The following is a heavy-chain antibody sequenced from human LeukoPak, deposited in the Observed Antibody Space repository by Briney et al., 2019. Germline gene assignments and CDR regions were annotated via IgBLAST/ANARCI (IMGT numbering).Heavy chain of an antibody. V-gene: IGHV4-59*08. CDR1: GASISSYY. CDR2: IYYSGNT. D-gene: IGHD3-22*01. J-gene: IGHJ5*02. Sequence: SETLSLTCTVSGASISSYYWSWIRQPPGKGLEWIGYIYYSGNTNYNPSLKSRVTISVDTSKNQFSLMLSSVTAADTAVYYCARHGYYFDSSGYLGYWFDPWGQGTPVTVSS. CDR3: ARHGYYFDSSGYLGYWFDP.